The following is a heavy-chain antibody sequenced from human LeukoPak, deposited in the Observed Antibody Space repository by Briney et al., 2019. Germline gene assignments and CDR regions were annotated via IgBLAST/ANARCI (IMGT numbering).Heavy chain of an antibody. D-gene: IGHD6-13*01. J-gene: IGHJ4*02. CDR1: GFTFTTYW. Sequence: GGSLRLSCAASGFTFTTYWMSWVRQLPGKGLEWVANINQDGTEKYYVDSVKGRFTISRDNAKNSLDLQMNSLRAEDTAVYYCAKDLQGSSWYFDYWGQGTLVTVSS. CDR3: AKDLQGSSWYFDY. V-gene: IGHV3-7*01. CDR2: INQDGTEK.